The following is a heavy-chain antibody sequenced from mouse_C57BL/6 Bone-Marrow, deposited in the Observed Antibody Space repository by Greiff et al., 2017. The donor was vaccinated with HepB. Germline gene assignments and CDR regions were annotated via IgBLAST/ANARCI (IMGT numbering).Heavy chain of an antibody. Sequence: DVQLQESGGGLVKPGGSLKLSCAASGFTFSSYAMSWVRQTPEKRLEWVATISDGGSYTYYPDNVKGRFTISRDNAKNNLYLQMSHLKSEDTAMYYCARWYYGSQGYWGQGTTLTVSS. D-gene: IGHD1-1*01. J-gene: IGHJ2*01. CDR3: ARWYYGSQGY. V-gene: IGHV5-4*01. CDR2: ISDGGSYT. CDR1: GFTFSSYA.